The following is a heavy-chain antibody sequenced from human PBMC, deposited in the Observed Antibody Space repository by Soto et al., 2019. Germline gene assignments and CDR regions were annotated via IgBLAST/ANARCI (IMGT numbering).Heavy chain of an antibody. J-gene: IGHJ3*02. CDR3: ARGYYGDYAQDAFDI. Sequence: EVQLVESGGGLVQPGGSLRLSCAASGFTFSDHYMDWVRQAPGKGLEWVGRTRNKANSYTTEYAASVKGRFTISRDDSKNSLYLQMNSLKTEDTAVYYCARGYYGDYAQDAFDIWGQGTMVTVSS. CDR1: GFTFSDHY. D-gene: IGHD4-17*01. CDR2: TRNKANSYTT. V-gene: IGHV3-72*01.